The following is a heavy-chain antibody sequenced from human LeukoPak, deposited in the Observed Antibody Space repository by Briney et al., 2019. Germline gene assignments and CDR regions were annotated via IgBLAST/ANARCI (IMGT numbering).Heavy chain of an antibody. Sequence: PSETLSLTCTVSGGSISSYYWSWIRQPPGKGLEWIGYIYYSGSTNYNPSLKSRVTISEDTSKNQFALKLSSVTAADTAVYYWARHWDIAVAGGFWFDPWGQGTLVTVSS. CDR2: IYYSGST. V-gene: IGHV4-59*08. CDR1: GGSISSYY. CDR3: ARHWDIAVAGGFWFDP. D-gene: IGHD6-19*01. J-gene: IGHJ5*02.